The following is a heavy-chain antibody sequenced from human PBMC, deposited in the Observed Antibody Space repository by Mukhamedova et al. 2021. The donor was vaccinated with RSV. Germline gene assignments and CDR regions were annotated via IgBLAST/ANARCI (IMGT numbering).Heavy chain of an antibody. CDR3: GKDGLES. D-gene: IGHD3-16*01. CDR2: MSESGDKI. Sequence: AASGFTFSGYTMSWVRQAPGKGLQWVSAMSESGDKIHYADSVKGRFTIPRDNSKNRLYLQMNSLRAEDTAVFYCGKDGLESWGQG. V-gene: IGHV3-23*01. J-gene: IGHJ1*01. CDR1: GFTFSGYT.